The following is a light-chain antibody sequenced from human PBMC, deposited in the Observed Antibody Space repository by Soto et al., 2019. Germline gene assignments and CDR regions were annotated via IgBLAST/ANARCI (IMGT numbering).Light chain of an antibody. CDR2: SNN. CDR1: SSNIGGTNY. J-gene: IGLJ2*01. Sequence: QSVLTQPPSASGTPGQKAFISCSGSSSNIGGTNYAYWYQQLPGAAPKLLMHSNNLRPSGVPERISGSKFGTAASLAISGLRSEDEAVYYCASWDDRLGAVIFGGGTKLTVL. CDR3: ASWDDRLGAVI. V-gene: IGLV1-47*02.